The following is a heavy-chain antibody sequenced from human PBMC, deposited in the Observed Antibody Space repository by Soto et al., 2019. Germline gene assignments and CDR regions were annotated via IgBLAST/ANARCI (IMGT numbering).Heavy chain of an antibody. Sequence: QVQLVQSGAEVKKPGASVKVACKASGYSFNSYYMHWVRQAPGQGPEWMGVINPSGASTSYAQKFQGRVTMTRETSTSTVYMELSSLRSEDTALYYSARGYGDYGLEGLWCRGTLVTVSS. CDR2: INPSGAST. V-gene: IGHV1-46*02. D-gene: IGHD4-17*01. CDR3: ARGYGDYGLEGL. J-gene: IGHJ2*01. CDR1: GYSFNSYY.